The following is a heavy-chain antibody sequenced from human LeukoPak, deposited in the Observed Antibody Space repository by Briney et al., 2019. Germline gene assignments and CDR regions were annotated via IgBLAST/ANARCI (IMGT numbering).Heavy chain of an antibody. Sequence: PSETLSLTCTVSGGSISSGGYYWSWIRQHPGKGLEWIGYIYYSGSTYYNPSLKSRVTISVDTSKNQFSLKLSSVTAADTAVYYCARAMITFGGVIPFDYWGQGTLVAVSS. D-gene: IGHD3-16*02. J-gene: IGHJ4*02. CDR3: ARAMITFGGVIPFDY. CDR2: IYYSGST. CDR1: GGSISSGGYY. V-gene: IGHV4-31*03.